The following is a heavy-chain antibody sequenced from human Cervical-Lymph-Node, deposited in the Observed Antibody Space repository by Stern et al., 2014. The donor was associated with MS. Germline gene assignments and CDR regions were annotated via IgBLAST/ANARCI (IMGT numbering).Heavy chain of an antibody. CDR1: GGSISSRY. CDR3: ARLSTAVDF. J-gene: IGHJ4*02. V-gene: IGHV4-59*08. CDR2: ISNSGDT. Sequence: QVQLQESGPGLVKPSETLSLTCAVSGGSISSRYWGWIRQPPGKGLEWIGLISNSGDTQYNPSLKSRVTISPDTSKNQFSLKVTSVTAADTAVYYCARLSTAVDFWCRGTLVTVSS.